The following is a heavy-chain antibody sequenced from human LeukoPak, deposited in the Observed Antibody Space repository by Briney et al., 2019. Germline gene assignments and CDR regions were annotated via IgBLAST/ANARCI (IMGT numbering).Heavy chain of an antibody. Sequence: PGGSLRLSCAVSGLTFSSYNMNWVRQAPGKGLEWVSYISNSGSMIYYADSVKGRFTPSRDNAKNSLYLQMNSLRDEDTAMYYCARGDDSGYYDYFDYWGQGALVTVSS. CDR3: ARGDDSGYYDYFDY. J-gene: IGHJ4*02. CDR2: ISNSGSMI. V-gene: IGHV3-48*02. D-gene: IGHD3-22*01. CDR1: GLTFSSYN.